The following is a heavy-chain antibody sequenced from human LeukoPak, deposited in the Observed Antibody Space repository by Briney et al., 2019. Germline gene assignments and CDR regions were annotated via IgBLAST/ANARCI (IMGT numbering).Heavy chain of an antibody. Sequence: GPSVKVSCKASGYTFTSYGISWVRQAPGQGLEWMGWISAYNGNTNYAQKLQGRVTMTTDTSTSTAYMELRSLRSDDTAVYYCARSASIAVAGPPFDYWGQGTLVTVSS. CDR1: GYTFTSYG. V-gene: IGHV1-18*01. D-gene: IGHD6-19*01. CDR2: ISAYNGNT. CDR3: ARSASIAVAGPPFDY. J-gene: IGHJ4*02.